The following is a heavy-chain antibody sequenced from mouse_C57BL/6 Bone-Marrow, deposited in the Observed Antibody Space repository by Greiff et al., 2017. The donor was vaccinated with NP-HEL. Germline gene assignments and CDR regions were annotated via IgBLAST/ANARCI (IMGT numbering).Heavy chain of an antibody. J-gene: IGHJ3*01. Sequence: VQLQQPGAELVKPGASVKLSCKASGYTFTSYWMQWVKQRPGQGLEWIGEIDPSDSYTNYNQKFKGKATLTVDTSSSTAYMQLSSLTSEDSAVYYCAKEGDWGQGTLVTVSA. CDR1: GYTFTSYW. CDR3: AKEGD. CDR2: IDPSDSYT. V-gene: IGHV1-50*01.